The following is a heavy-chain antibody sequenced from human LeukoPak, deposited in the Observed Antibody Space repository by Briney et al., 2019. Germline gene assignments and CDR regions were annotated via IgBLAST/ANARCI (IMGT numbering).Heavy chain of an antibody. CDR1: GFTFSNYW. D-gene: IGHD3-16*02. CDR2: INTDGSRT. CDR3: ARGLGGSYPFDC. J-gene: IGHJ4*02. Sequence: GGSLRLSCAASGFTFSNYWMDWVHQAPGKGLVWVSRINTDGSRTTYADSVKGRFTISRDNAKNTLYLQMNSLRADDTAVYFCARGLGGSYPFDCWGQGALVTVSS. V-gene: IGHV3-74*01.